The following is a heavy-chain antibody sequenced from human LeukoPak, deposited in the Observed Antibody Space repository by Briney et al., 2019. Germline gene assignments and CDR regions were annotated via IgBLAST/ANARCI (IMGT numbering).Heavy chain of an antibody. CDR2: ISSSSSYI. J-gene: IGHJ4*02. CDR3: AREQQPVPLDY. D-gene: IGHD6-13*01. CDR1: GFTFSSYS. V-gene: IGHV3-21*01. Sequence: GGSLRLSCAASGFTFSSYSLNWVRQAPGKGLEWVSSISSSSSYIYYADSVKGRFTISRDNAKNSLYLQMNSLRAEDTAVYYCAREQQPVPLDYWGQGTLVTVSS.